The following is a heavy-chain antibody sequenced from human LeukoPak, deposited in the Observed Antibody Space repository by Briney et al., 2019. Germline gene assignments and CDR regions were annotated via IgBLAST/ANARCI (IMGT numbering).Heavy chain of an antibody. J-gene: IGHJ4*02. CDR3: ARVLGLRGYSYGLFGY. CDR2: IYYSGST. V-gene: IGHV4-30-4*08. CDR1: GGSISSGGYY. Sequence: NPSQTLSLTCTVSGGSISSGGYYWSWIRQPPGKGLEWIGYIYYSGSTYYNPSLKSRVTISVDTSKNQFSLKLSSVTAADTAVYYCARVLGLRGYSYGLFGYWGQGTLVTVSS. D-gene: IGHD5-18*01.